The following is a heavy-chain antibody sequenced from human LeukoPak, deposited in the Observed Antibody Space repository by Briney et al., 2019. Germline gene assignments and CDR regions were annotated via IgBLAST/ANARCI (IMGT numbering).Heavy chain of an antibody. CDR2: SYNSGST. CDR3: ATTARHCSEY. CDR1: GASINSGDYY. Sequence: PSETLSLTCTVSGASINSGDYYWTWIRQPPGKGLEWIGYSYNSGSTYYNPSLRSRVAISIDTSKNRFSLRLDSVTAADTAVYFCATTARHCSEYWGQGTLVTVSS. V-gene: IGHV4-30-4*08. J-gene: IGHJ4*02. D-gene: IGHD6-6*01.